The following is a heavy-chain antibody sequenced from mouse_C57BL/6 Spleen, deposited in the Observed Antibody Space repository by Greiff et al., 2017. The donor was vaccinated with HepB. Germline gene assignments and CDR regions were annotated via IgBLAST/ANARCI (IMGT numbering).Heavy chain of an antibody. Sequence: EVQLVESGPELVKPGASVKISCKASGYSFTDYNMNWVKQSNGKSLEWIGVINPNYGTTSYNQKFKGKATLTVDQSSSTAYMQRNSLTSEDSAVYYCARGGDYDGDYAMDYWGQGTSVTVSS. CDR2: INPNYGTT. V-gene: IGHV1-39*01. CDR1: GYSFTDYN. J-gene: IGHJ4*01. CDR3: ARGGDYDGDYAMDY. D-gene: IGHD2-4*01.